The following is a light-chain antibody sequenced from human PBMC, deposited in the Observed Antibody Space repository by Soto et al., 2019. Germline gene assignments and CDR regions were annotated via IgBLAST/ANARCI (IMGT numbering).Light chain of an antibody. CDR2: GNR. V-gene: IGLV1-40*01. CDR3: AAWDDSLSGPV. CDR1: SSNLGAGYD. Sequence: QPVLTQPPSVSGAPGQRVTISCTGNSSNLGAGYDVHWYQQLPGAAPKLVIFGNRNRPSGVPERFSGSKSGTSASLAITGLRSEDEADYYCAAWDDSLSGPVFGGGTKLTVL. J-gene: IGLJ3*02.